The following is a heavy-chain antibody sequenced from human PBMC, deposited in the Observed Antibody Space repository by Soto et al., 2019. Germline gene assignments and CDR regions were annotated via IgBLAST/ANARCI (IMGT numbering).Heavy chain of an antibody. D-gene: IGHD6-13*01. CDR1: GFTFDDYA. CDR2: ISWNSGSI. CDR3: AKDRGGVAAAGLDY. V-gene: IGHV3-9*01. J-gene: IGHJ4*02. Sequence: EVQLVESGGGLVQPGRSLRLSCAASGFTFDDYAMHWVRQAPGKGLEWVSGISWNSGSIGYADSVKGRFTIFRDNAKNSLYLQMNSLRAEDTALYYCAKDRGGVAAAGLDYWGQGTLVTVSS.